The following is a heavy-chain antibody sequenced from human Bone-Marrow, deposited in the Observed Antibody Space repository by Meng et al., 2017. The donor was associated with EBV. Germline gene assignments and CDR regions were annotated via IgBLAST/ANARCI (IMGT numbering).Heavy chain of an antibody. V-gene: IGHV4-30-2*01. D-gene: IGHD2/OR15-2a*01. J-gene: IGHJ4*02. CDR1: GGSISSCDYS. CDR2: IYHSGST. CDR3: ARGNTFPEYYFGY. Sequence: LPLQESGHGLVKPSQTLSLTCAVSGGSISSCDYSWSWIRQPPGKGLEWIGNIYHSGSTFYNSSLNSRVTISVDRSKNQFSLKLTSVTAADTAVYYCARGNTFPEYYFGYWGQGTLVTVSS.